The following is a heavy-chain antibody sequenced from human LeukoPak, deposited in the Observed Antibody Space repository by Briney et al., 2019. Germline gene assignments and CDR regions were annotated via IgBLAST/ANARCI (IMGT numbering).Heavy chain of an antibody. CDR2: ISWNSGSI. CDR1: GFTFDDYA. J-gene: IGHJ4*02. Sequence: GRSLRLSCAASGFTFDDYAMHWVRQAPGKGLEWVSGISWNSGSIGYADSVKGRFTISRGNAKNSLYLQMNSLRAEDTALYYCAKSSTGRYYFDYWGQGTLVTVSS. D-gene: IGHD1-1*01. V-gene: IGHV3-9*01. CDR3: AKSSTGRYYFDY.